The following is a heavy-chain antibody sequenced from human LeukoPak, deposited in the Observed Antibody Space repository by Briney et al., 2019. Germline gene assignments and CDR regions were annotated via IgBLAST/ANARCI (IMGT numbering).Heavy chain of an antibody. CDR1: GFTFSNYG. CDR2: VRYDGSNE. V-gene: IGHV3-30*02. J-gene: IGHJ4*02. D-gene: IGHD3-10*01. Sequence: GGSLRLSCAASGFTFSNYGMHWVRQAPGKGLEWVAFVRYDGSNEYYADSVKGRFTISRDNSKKTLYLEMNSLRPEDTAVYYCAKDEGRSDRYGSGSCPPYWGQGTLVTVSS. CDR3: AKDEGRSDRYGSGSCPPY.